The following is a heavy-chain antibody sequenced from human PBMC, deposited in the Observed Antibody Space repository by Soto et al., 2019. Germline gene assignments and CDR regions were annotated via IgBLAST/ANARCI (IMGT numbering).Heavy chain of an antibody. CDR1: GFTFSGSA. D-gene: IGHD3-10*01. J-gene: IGHJ6*02. CDR3: TRVRSGARYYYGMDV. V-gene: IGHV3-73*02. Sequence: EVQLVESGGGLVQPGGSLKLSCAASGFTFSGSAMHWVRQASGKGLEWVGRIRSKANSYATAYAASVKGRFTISRDDSKNTAYLQMNSLKTEDTAVYYCTRVRSGARYYYGMDVWGQGTTVTVSS. CDR2: IRSKANSYAT.